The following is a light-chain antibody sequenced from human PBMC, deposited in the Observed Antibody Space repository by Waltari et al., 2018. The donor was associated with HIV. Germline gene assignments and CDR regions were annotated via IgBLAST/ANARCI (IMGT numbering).Light chain of an antibody. Sequence: YQQASGQAPKLVIYEDNKRHSEIPERFSGSTSGTVATLTINGAQVEDEADYYCFSPDSSGDHYVFGTGTKVTVL. CDR2: EDN. CDR3: FSPDSSGDHYV. V-gene: IGLV3-10*01. J-gene: IGLJ1*01.